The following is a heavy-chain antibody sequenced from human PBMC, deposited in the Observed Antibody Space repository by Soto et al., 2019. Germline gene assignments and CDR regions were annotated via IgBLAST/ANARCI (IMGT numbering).Heavy chain of an antibody. D-gene: IGHD4-17*01. CDR2: INPTSGGT. CDR3: ARDPDYGDYWGYFFDS. V-gene: IGHV1-2*02. CDR1: GYAFAAYY. Sequence: ASVKVSCKTSGYAFAAYYIHWIRQAPGQGLEWMGWINPTSGGTVYAQNFQDRVTMTRDTSISTAYMELRRLNSDDTAVYYCARDPDYGDYWGYFFDSWGQGTPVTVSS. J-gene: IGHJ4*02.